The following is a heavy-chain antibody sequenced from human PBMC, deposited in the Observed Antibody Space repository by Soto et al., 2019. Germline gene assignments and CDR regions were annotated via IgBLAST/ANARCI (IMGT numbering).Heavy chain of an antibody. D-gene: IGHD3-3*01. CDR3: ARDFTIFGVATGSSYYYGMDV. CDR2: IYYSGST. J-gene: IGHJ6*02. V-gene: IGHV4-59*12. CDR1: GGSIGSYY. Sequence: SETLSLTCTVSGGSIGSYYWSWIRQPPGKGLEWIGYIYYSGSTNYNPSLKSRVTISVDTSKNQFSLKLSSVTAADTAVYYCARDFTIFGVATGSSYYYGMDVWGQGTTVTVSS.